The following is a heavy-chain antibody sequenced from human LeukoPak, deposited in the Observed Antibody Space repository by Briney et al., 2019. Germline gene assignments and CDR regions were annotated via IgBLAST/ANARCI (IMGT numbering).Heavy chain of an antibody. J-gene: IGHJ6*03. CDR1: GFTFSRCA. V-gene: IGHV3-30*04. Sequence: PGRSLRLSCAASGFTFSRCAMHWVRQAPGKGLEWVAVISYDGSNKYYADSVKGRFTISRDNSKNTLCLQMNSLRAEDTAVYYCARDREGGAVAGTFYYYYMDVWGKGTTVTVSS. CDR2: ISYDGSNK. CDR3: ARDREGGAVAGTFYYYYMDV. D-gene: IGHD6-19*01.